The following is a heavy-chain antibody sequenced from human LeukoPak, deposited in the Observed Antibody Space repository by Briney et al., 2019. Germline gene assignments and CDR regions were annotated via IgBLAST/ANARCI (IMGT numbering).Heavy chain of an antibody. CDR2: IYYSGST. D-gene: IGHD3-10*01. CDR1: GGSISSYY. Sequence: SETLSLTCTVSGGSISSYYWSWIRQPPGKGLEWIGYIYYSGSTNYNPSLRSRVTISVDTSKNQFSLELSSVTAADTAIYYCARLGGSGSYSKGGFDYWGQGTLVTVSS. V-gene: IGHV4-59*08. J-gene: IGHJ4*02. CDR3: ARLGGSGSYSKGGFDY.